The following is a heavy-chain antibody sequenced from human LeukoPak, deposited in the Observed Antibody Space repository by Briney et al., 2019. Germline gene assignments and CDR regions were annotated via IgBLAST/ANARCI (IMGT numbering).Heavy chain of an antibody. V-gene: IGHV3-9*01. CDR2: ISWNGGSI. D-gene: IGHD1-14*01. J-gene: IGHJ4*02. Sequence: GGSLRLSCTASGFTFDDYAMHWVRQPPGKGLEWVSGISWNGGSIGYADSVKGRFTVSRDNAKNSLYLQMNSLRAEDTAVYYCARDKGAGGSDYWGQGTLVTVSS. CDR3: ARDKGAGGSDY. CDR1: GFTFDDYA.